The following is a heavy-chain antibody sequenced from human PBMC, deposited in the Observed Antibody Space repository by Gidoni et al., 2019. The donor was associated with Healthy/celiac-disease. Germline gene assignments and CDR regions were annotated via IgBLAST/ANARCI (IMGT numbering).Heavy chain of an antibody. CDR1: GFTFSSYG. CDR3: AKEGHDYGDYVGGGPHNHAFDI. D-gene: IGHD4-17*01. CDR2: ISYAGSNK. V-gene: IGHV3-30*18. J-gene: IGHJ3*02. Sequence: CAASGFTFSSYGLHWVRQAPGKGLEWVAVISYAGSNKYYADSVKGRFTISRDNSKNTLYLQMNSLRAEDTAVYYCAKEGHDYGDYVGGGPHNHAFDIWGQGTMVTVSS.